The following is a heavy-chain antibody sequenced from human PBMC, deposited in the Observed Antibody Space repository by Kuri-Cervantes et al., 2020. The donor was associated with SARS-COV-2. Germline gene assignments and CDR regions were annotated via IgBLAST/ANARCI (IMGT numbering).Heavy chain of an antibody. J-gene: IGHJ4*02. CDR1: GGSFSDNH. V-gene: IGHV4-34*01. CDR2: IYHDGST. D-gene: IGHD2-2*01. CDR3: ASRGLTVVPT. Sequence: GSLRLSCAVYGGSFSDNHWPWIRQPPGKGLEWIGSIYHDGSTYSNPSLKGRVTISVDTSKNQISLKLSSVTAADTAVYYCASRGLTVVPTWGQGILVTVSS.